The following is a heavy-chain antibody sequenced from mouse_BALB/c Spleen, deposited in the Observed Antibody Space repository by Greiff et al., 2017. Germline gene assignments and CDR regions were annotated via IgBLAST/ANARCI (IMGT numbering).Heavy chain of an antibody. V-gene: IGHV5-6-5*01. J-gene: IGHJ4*01. CDR3: ARDGVDAMDY. Sequence: EVKVEESGGGLVKPGGSLKLSCAASGFTFSSYAMSWVRQTPEKRLEWVASISSGGSTYYPDSVKGRFTISRDNARNILYLQMSSLRSEDTAMYYCARDGVDAMDYWGQGTSVTVSS. CDR1: GFTFSSYA. D-gene: IGHD1-1*02. CDR2: ISSGGST.